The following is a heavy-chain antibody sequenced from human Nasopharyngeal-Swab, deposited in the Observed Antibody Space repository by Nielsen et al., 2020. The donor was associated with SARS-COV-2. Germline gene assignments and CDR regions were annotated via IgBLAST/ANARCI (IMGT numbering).Heavy chain of an antibody. CDR3: AKDGNTRGFDY. CDR2: ISYDGSNK. Sequence: GGSLRLSCAASGFTFSSYGMHWVRQAPGKGLEWVAVISYDGSNKYYADSVKGRFTISRDNSKNTLYLQMNSLRAEDTAVYYCAKDGNTRGFDYWGQGTLVTVSS. J-gene: IGHJ4*02. D-gene: IGHD1-26*01. CDR1: GFTFSSYG. V-gene: IGHV3-30*18.